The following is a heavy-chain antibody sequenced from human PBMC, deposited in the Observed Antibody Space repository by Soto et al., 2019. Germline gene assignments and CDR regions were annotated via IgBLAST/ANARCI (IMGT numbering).Heavy chain of an antibody. CDR2: FIPTSGTP. Sequence: VQLVQSGAEVKQPGSSVKVSCKDYGGTLRSFEINWVRQAPGQGLEWMGGFIPTSGTPNYPHKFQGRVSISADDYTGTAYMELRSLRSEDTALYYCARRTGGGSLDYWGPGTVVTVSS. CDR3: ARRTGGGSLDY. J-gene: IGHJ4*02. V-gene: IGHV1-69*01. D-gene: IGHD5-12*01. CDR1: GGTLRSFE.